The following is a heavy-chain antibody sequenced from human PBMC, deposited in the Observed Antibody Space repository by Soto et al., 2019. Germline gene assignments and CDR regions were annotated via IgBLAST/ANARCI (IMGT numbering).Heavy chain of an antibody. Sequence: PSETMPLTGAVYGGSLSGYYWSWMRKHQGKGLEWIGEINQSGSTIYTPSLKSLVTISVDTSKNQCSLKLSSVTAADTAVYYCARGRVGGVAALDYWGQGTLVTVSS. CDR3: ARGRVGGVAALDY. CDR1: GGSLSGYY. V-gene: IGHV4-34*01. D-gene: IGHD2-15*01. J-gene: IGHJ4*02. CDR2: INQSGST.